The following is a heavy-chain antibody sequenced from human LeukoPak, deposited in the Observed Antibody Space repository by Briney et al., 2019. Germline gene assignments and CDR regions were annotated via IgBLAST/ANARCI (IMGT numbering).Heavy chain of an antibody. V-gene: IGHV1-69*01. CDR1: GGTFSSYA. CDR2: IIPIFGTA. J-gene: IGHJ6*03. D-gene: IGHD2-15*01. Sequence: GASVKVSCKASGGTFSSYAISWVRQAPGQGLEWMGGIIPIFGTANYAQKFQGRVTITADESTSTAYMELSSLRSGDTAVYYCARGGVPDAGYCSGGSCYDYYYYYYMDVWGKGTTVTVSS. CDR3: ARGGVPDAGYCSGGSCYDYYYYYYMDV.